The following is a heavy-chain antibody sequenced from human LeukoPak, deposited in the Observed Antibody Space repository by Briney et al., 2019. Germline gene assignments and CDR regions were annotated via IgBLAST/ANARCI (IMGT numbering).Heavy chain of an antibody. CDR3: ARGVVLGQDDAFDI. CDR1: GDSISSYY. Sequence: SETLSLTCTVSGDSISSYYWGWIRQPPGKGLEWIGCIFYRGSIDYSPSLQSRVTISVDTSKNHLSLRLTSVTAADTAVYFCARGVVLGQDDAFDIWGRGTMVTVSS. V-gene: IGHV4-59*12. J-gene: IGHJ3*02. D-gene: IGHD3/OR15-3a*01. CDR2: IFYRGSI.